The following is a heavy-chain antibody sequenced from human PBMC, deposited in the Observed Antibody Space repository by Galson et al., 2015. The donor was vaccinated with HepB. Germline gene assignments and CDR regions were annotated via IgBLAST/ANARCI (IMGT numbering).Heavy chain of an antibody. V-gene: IGHV3-7*03. CDR3: ARGRGYPVFDY. CDR2: IKQDGSEK. J-gene: IGHJ4*02. D-gene: IGHD3-22*01. CDR1: GFTFSSYW. Sequence: SLRLSCAASGFTFSSYWMSWVRQAPGKGLEWVANIKQDGSEKYYVDAVKGRFTISRDNAKNSLYLQMNSLSAEDTAVYYCARGRGYPVFDYWGQGTLFTVAS.